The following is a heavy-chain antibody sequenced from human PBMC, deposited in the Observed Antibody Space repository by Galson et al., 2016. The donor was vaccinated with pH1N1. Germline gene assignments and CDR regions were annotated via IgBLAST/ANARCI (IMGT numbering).Heavy chain of an antibody. CDR3: ARGFYYGSGSFWPWDY. CDR2: INTDTGNP. D-gene: IGHD3-10*01. V-gene: IGHV7-4-1*02. J-gene: IGHJ4*02. CDR1: GYTFNTYA. Sequence: SVKVSCKASGYTFNTYALNWARQAPGQGLEWMGWINTDTGNPTYAPGFTGRFVFSLDTSVSTAYLQITSLKAEDTAVYCCARGFYYGSGSFWPWDYWGRGTLVTVSS.